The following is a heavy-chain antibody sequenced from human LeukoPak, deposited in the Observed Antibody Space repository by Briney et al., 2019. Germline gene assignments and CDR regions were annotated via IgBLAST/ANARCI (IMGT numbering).Heavy chain of an antibody. CDR1: GDSVPSNSAA. J-gene: IGHJ6*02. Sequence: SQTLSLTCAISGDSVPSNSAAWNWIRQSPSRGLEWLGRTYYRSKWYNDYAVSVKSRITINPDTSKNQFSLQLNSVTPEDTAVYYCARELYIVVVPAAYYYYGMDVWGQGTTVTVSS. CDR2: TYYRSKWYN. V-gene: IGHV6-1*01. CDR3: ARELYIVVVPAAYYYYGMDV. D-gene: IGHD2-2*01.